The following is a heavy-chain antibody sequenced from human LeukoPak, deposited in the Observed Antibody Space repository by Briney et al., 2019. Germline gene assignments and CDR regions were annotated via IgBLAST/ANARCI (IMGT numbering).Heavy chain of an antibody. D-gene: IGHD3-3*01. CDR3: ARENVDYDFWSGYPNCFDP. CDR1: GFTFTSYW. Sequence: GGSLRLSCAVSGFTFTSYWMSWVRQAPGKGLEWVANIRQDGSEKYYVDSVKGRFSISRDNAKKSLYLQMNSLRADDTAVYYCARENVDYDFWSGYPNCFDPWGQGTLVTVCS. J-gene: IGHJ5*02. CDR2: IRQDGSEK. V-gene: IGHV3-7*05.